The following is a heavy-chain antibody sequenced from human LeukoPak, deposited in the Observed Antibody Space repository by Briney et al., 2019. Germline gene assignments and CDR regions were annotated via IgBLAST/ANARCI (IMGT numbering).Heavy chain of an antibody. CDR1: GFTFSSYS. CDR2: ISSSSYI. CDR3: AREGDTAMVTADY. D-gene: IGHD5-18*01. J-gene: IGHJ4*02. V-gene: IGHV3-21*01. Sequence: GGSLRLSCAASGFTFSSYSMNWVRQAPGKGLEWVSSISSSSYIYYADSVKGRFTISRDNAKNSLYLQMNSLRAEDTAVYYCAREGDTAMVTADYWGQGTLVTVSS.